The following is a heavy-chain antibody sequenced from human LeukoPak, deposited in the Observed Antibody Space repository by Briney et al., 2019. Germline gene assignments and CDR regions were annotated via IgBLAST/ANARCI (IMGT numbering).Heavy chain of an antibody. CDR2: IDPHTGGT. D-gene: IGHD7-27*01. J-gene: IGHJ1*01. Sequence: ASVKVSCKASGYTFTAYFIHWVRQAPGQGLEWLGWIDPHTGGTMYAQRFQGRLIMTRDTSISTIYMDLRRLTSDDTAMFYCVRTGDRGDDSWGQGTLVTVSS. CDR3: VRTGDRGDDS. V-gene: IGHV1-2*02. CDR1: GYTFTAYF.